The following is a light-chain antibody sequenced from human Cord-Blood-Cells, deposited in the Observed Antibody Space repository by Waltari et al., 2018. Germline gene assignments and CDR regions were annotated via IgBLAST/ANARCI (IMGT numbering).Light chain of an antibody. Sequence: IQMNQPPSCPSASVGDRGTINCRASQRISSYLNWYQQKPGKAPNLLIYAASSLQSGVPSRFSGSGSGTYFTLTISSLQPEDFATYYCQQSYSTPHIFGQGTKLEIK. CDR3: QQSYSTPHI. CDR1: QRISSY. CDR2: AAS. V-gene: IGKV1-39*01. J-gene: IGKJ2*01.